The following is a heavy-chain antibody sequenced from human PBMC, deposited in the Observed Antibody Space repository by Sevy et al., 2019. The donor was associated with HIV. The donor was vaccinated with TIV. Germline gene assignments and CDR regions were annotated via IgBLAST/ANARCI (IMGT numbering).Heavy chain of an antibody. V-gene: IGHV4-31*03. D-gene: IGHD4-4*01. Sequence: SETLSLTCTVSGDSINNGDYYWSWIRQHPGKGLEWIGKSYYTGTTYYNPSLKRRLRISVERSENTLSLSLRSVTAADTAVYYCARTTVTTLSSARNNSFDPWGQGTLVTVSS. CDR1: GDSINNGDYY. CDR3: ARTTVTTLSSARNNSFDP. J-gene: IGHJ5*02. CDR2: SYYTGTT.